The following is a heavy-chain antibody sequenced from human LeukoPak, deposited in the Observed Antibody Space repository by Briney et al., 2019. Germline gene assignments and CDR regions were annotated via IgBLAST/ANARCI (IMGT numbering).Heavy chain of an antibody. D-gene: IGHD2-21*02. CDR1: GFTFDDYA. CDR2: ISWNSGSI. CDR3: AKGRYCGGDCYSYYGMDV. Sequence: GGSLRLSCAASGFTFDDYAMHWVRQAPGKGLEWVSGISWNSGSIGYADSVKGRFIISRDNAKNSLYLQMNGLRAEDTALYYCAKGRYCGGDCYSYYGMDVWGQGTTVTVSS. V-gene: IGHV3-9*01. J-gene: IGHJ6*02.